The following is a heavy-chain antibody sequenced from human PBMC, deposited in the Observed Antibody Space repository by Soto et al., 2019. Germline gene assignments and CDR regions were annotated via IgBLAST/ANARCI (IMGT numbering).Heavy chain of an antibody. J-gene: IGHJ6*02. V-gene: IGHV4-34*01. CDR1: GGSFSCYY. D-gene: IGHD3-22*01. CDR2: INHSGST. Sequence: PSETLSLTCAVYGGSFSCYYWSWIRQPPGKGLEWIGEINHSGSTNYNPSLKSRVTISVDTSKNQFSLKLSSVTAADTAVYYCARGNYXYDSSGYYFYYYYGMDVWGQGTTVTVSS. CDR3: ARGNYXYDSSGYYFYYYYGMDV.